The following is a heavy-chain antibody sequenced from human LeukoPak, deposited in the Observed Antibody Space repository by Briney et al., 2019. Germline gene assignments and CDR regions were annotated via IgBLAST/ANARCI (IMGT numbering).Heavy chain of an antibody. CDR1: GGSISSYY. CDR3: ARDPWGYYYDSSGYYSLYYFDY. D-gene: IGHD3-22*01. CDR2: IYYSGST. Sequence: SETLSLTCTVPGGSISSYYWGWIRQPPGKGLEWIGSIYYSGSTYYNPSLKSRVTISVDTSKNQFSLKLSSVTAADTAVYYCARDPWGYYYDSSGYYSLYYFDYWGQGTLVTVSS. J-gene: IGHJ4*02. V-gene: IGHV4-39*07.